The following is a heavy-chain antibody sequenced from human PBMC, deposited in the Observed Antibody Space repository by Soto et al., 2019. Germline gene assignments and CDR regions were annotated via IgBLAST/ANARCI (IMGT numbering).Heavy chain of an antibody. CDR2: SHNIRGHT. D-gene: IGHD3-10*01. Sequence: QVQLVESGGGLVQPGGSLRLSCAASGFTLSDYYMSWIRQAPGKGLEWVSFSHNIRGHTNYADSVKGRFTICRDSARNSLYIQMNTLRVEDTAVYYCAKGRYGESRYRPDAFDIWGKGTLITVSP. CDR1: GFTLSDYY. V-gene: IGHV3-11*05. CDR3: AKGRYGESRYRPDAFDI. J-gene: IGHJ3*02.